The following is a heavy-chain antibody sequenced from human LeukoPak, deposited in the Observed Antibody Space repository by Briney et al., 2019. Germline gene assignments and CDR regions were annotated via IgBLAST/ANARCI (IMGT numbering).Heavy chain of an antibody. CDR1: GFTFSSYW. CDR3: GIQLWSNGFDY. J-gene: IGHJ4*02. CDR2: IKQDGSEK. Sequence: PGGSLRLSCAASGFTFSSYWMSWVRQAPGKGLEWVANIKQDGSEKYYVDSVKGRFTISRDNAKNSLYLQMNSLRAEDTAVYYCGIQLWSNGFDYWGQGTLVTVSS. V-gene: IGHV3-7*01. D-gene: IGHD5-18*01.